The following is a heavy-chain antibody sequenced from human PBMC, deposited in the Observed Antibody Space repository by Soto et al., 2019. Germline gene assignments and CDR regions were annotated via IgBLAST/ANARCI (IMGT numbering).Heavy chain of an antibody. CDR2: ISGSGGST. D-gene: IGHD3-10*01. V-gene: IGHV3-23*01. J-gene: IGHJ6*02. CDR1: GFTFSSYA. CDR3: AKVPLLLWFGEYGMDV. Sequence: EVQLLESGGGLVQPGGSLRLFCAASGFTFSSYAMSWVRQAPGKGLEWVSAISGSGGSTYYADSVKGRFTISRDNSKNTLYLQMNSLRAEDTAVYYCAKVPLLLWFGEYGMDVWGQGTTVTVSS.